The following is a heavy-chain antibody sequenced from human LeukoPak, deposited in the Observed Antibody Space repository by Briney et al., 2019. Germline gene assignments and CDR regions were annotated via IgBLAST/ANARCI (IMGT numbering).Heavy chain of an antibody. Sequence: SETLSLTCTISGGSISSSSNFWGWIRQPPGKGLEWMGSIYYSGSTYYNPSLKSRVTISVDTSKNQFSLKLSSVTAADTAVYYCAREHSSGQLFDYWGQGTLVTVSS. CDR3: AREHSSGQLFDY. V-gene: IGHV4-39*07. D-gene: IGHD3-22*01. CDR1: GGSISSSSNF. CDR2: IYYSGST. J-gene: IGHJ4*02.